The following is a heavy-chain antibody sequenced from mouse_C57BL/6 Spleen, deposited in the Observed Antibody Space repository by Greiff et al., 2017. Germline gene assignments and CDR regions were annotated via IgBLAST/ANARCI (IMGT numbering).Heavy chain of an antibody. V-gene: IGHV1-55*01. CDR3: SREGDYAMDY. J-gene: IGHJ4*01. CDR1: GYTFTSYW. CDR2: IYPGSGST. Sequence: QVHVKQPGAELVKPGASVKMSCKASGYTFTSYWITWVKQRPGQGLEWIGDIYPGSGSTNYNEKFKSKATLTVDTSSSTAYMQLSSLTSEDSAVYECSREGDYAMDYWGQGTSVTVSS.